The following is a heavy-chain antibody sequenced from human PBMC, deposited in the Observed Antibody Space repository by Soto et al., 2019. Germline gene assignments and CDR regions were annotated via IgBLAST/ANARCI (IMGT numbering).Heavy chain of an antibody. Sequence: EVQLSGSGGGLVQPGGSLRLSCAASGFTFSSYAMSWVRQAPGKGLEWVSAISCNSTSTYYADSVKGRFTISRDNSKNTLYLQMNSLRAEDTAVYYCANYPSSAFAMENYFDYWGQGTLVTVSS. CDR3: ANYPSSAFAMENYFDY. V-gene: IGHV3-23*01. J-gene: IGHJ4*02. CDR2: ISCNSTST. D-gene: IGHD1-1*01. CDR1: GFTFSSYA.